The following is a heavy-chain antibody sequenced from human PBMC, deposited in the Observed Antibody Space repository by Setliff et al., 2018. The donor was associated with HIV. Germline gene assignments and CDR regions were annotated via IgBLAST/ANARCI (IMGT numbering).Heavy chain of an antibody. J-gene: IGHJ4*02. CDR3: AGPGAGKYYFDY. CDR2: INRSGSA. Sequence: PSETLSLTCVAYGGSLSSYYWNWIRQTPGKGLEWIGDINRSGSANYNRSLKSRVTMSVDTSKRQFSLKLTSVTAADTAVYYCAGPGAGKYYFDYWGQGTLVTVSS. D-gene: IGHD6-19*01. CDR1: GGSLSSYY. V-gene: IGHV4-34*01.